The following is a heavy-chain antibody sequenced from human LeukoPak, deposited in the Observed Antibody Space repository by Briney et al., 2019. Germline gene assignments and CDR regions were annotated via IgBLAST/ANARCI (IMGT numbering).Heavy chain of an antibody. J-gene: IGHJ4*02. D-gene: IGHD4-23*01. V-gene: IGHV3-53*01. CDR2: IYSGGST. Sequence: GLEWVSVIYSGGSTYYADSVKGRFTISRDNAKNSLYLQMNSLRAEDTAVYYCASNYGGNANWGQGTLVTVSS. CDR3: ASNYGGNAN.